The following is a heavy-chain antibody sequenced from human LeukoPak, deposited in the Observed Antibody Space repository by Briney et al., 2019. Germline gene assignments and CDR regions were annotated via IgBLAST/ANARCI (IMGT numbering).Heavy chain of an antibody. CDR2: INHSGST. J-gene: IGHJ4*02. Sequence: SETLSLTCAVYGGSFSGYYWSWIRQPPGKVLEWIGEINHSGSTNYNPSLKSRVTISVDTSKNQFSLKLSSVTAADTAVYYCARGRGSSSEGLGGYWGQGTLVTVSS. D-gene: IGHD6-6*01. CDR1: GGSFSGYY. V-gene: IGHV4-34*01. CDR3: ARGRGSSSEGLGGY.